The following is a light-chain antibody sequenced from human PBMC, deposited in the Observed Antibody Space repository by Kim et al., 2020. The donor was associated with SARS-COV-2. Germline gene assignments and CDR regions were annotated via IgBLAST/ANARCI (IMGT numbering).Light chain of an antibody. CDR3: QHYGSSFT. V-gene: IGKV3-20*01. Sequence: PGERATPSCRASGTVTPSYLTWYQQKPCQAPRPVLYGAFKRAPGIPNRFSGSGFGKTFTLTINRPEPENFATYYCQHYGSSFTFGQGAKVGI. J-gene: IGKJ2*01. CDR1: GTVTPSY. CDR2: GAF.